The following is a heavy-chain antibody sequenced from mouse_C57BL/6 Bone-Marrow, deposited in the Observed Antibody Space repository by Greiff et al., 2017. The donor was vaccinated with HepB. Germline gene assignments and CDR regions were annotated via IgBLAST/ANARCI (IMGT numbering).Heavy chain of an antibody. CDR2: FHPYNDDT. CDR3: ARSPDYYGSSYWYFDV. J-gene: IGHJ1*03. CDR1: GYTFTTYP. V-gene: IGHV1-47*01. D-gene: IGHD1-1*01. Sequence: VQLQQSGAELVKPGASVKMSCKASGYTFTTYPIEWMKQNHGKSLEWIGNFHPYNDDTKYNEKFKGKATLTVEKSSSTVYLELSRLTSDDSAVYYSARSPDYYGSSYWYFDVWGTGTTVTVSS.